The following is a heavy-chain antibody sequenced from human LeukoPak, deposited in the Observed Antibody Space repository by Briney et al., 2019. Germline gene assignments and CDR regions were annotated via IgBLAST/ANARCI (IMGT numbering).Heavy chain of an antibody. CDR1: GGSISSSSYY. V-gene: IGHV4-39*01. J-gene: IGHJ4*02. D-gene: IGHD2-2*01. Sequence: SETLSLTCTVSGGSISSSSYYWGWIRQPPGKGLEWIGSIYYSGSTYYNPSLKSRVTISVDTSKNQFSLKLSSVTAADTAVYYCARGYCSSTSCRGFFDYWGQETLVTVSS. CDR3: ARGYCSSTSCRGFFDY. CDR2: IYYSGST.